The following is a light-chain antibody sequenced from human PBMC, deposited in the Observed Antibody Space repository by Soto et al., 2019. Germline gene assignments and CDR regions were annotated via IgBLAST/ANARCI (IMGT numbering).Light chain of an antibody. V-gene: IGLV2-23*02. Sequence: QSVLTQPASVSGSPGQSITISCSGTSSDVGNYNLVSWYQQHPGKAPKLLIYELSKRPSGVSNRFSGSKSGNTASLTISGLQAEDEADYYCCSYAGSSTLWVFGVGTKLIVL. J-gene: IGLJ3*02. CDR2: ELS. CDR3: CSYAGSSTLWV. CDR1: SSDVGNYNL.